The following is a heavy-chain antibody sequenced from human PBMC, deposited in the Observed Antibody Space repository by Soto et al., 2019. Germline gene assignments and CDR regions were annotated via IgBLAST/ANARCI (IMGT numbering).Heavy chain of an antibody. CDR2: ISDTGAGT. CDR1: GFTFSSYV. Sequence: PGGSLRLSCAASGFTFSSYVMSWVRQTPGKGLEWVSTISDTGAGTYYSDSVKGRFTISRDNSKNTLYLQMNSLRAEDTAVYYCAKLLPRAFDIWGQGTMVTVSS. J-gene: IGHJ3*02. CDR3: AKLLPRAFDI. V-gene: IGHV3-23*01.